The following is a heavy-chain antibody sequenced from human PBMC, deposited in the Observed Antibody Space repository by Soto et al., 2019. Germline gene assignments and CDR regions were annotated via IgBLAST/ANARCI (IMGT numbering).Heavy chain of an antibody. D-gene: IGHD2-2*01. Sequence: QVQLVQSGAEVKKPGASVKVSCKASGYTFTSYDINWVRQATGQGLEWMGWMNPNSGNTGYAQKFQGRVTMTRNTSISTAYMELSGLRSEDTAVYYCARYCISTSCANFDYWGQGTLVTVSS. CDR2: MNPNSGNT. CDR1: GYTFTSYD. CDR3: ARYCISTSCANFDY. J-gene: IGHJ4*02. V-gene: IGHV1-8*01.